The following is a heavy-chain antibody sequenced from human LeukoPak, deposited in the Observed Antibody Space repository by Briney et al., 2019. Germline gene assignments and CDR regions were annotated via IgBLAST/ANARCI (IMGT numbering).Heavy chain of an antibody. CDR3: ARHPITYYYGSGYNWFDP. J-gene: IGHJ5*02. D-gene: IGHD3-10*01. CDR1: GGSISSYY. Sequence: SETLSLTCTVSGGSISSYYWSWIRQPPGKGLEWIGYIYYSGSTNYNPSLKSRVTISVDTSKNQFSLKLSSVTAADTAVCYCARHPITYYYGSGYNWFDPWGQGTLVTVSS. CDR2: IYYSGST. V-gene: IGHV4-59*08.